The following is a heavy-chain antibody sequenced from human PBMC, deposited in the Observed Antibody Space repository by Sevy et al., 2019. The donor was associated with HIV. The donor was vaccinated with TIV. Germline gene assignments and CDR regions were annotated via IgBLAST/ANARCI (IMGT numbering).Heavy chain of an antibody. Sequence: GGSLRLSCAASGFNFSSHKMNWIRQAPGKGLEWVAYISDGGAVIHYADSVKGRFTISRDNSKNSLYLQMNSLRADDTAVYYCAKDGAFWSGYYVDYWGQGTLVTVSS. J-gene: IGHJ4*02. CDR2: ISDGGAVI. D-gene: IGHD3-3*01. CDR3: AKDGAFWSGYYVDY. V-gene: IGHV3-48*03. CDR1: GFNFSSHK.